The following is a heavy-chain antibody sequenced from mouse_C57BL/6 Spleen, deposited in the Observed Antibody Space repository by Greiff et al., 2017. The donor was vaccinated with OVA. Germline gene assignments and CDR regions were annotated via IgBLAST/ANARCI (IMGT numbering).Heavy chain of an antibody. CDR2: INPNNGGT. CDR1: GYTFTDYY. CDR3: ASPGTGY. D-gene: IGHD4-1*01. V-gene: IGHV1-26*01. Sequence: EVQLQQSGPELVKPGASVKISCKASGYTFTDYYMNWVKQSHGKSLEWIGDINPNNGGTSYNQKFKGKATLTVDKSSSTAYMELRSLTSEDSAVYYCASPGTGYWGQGTTLTVSS. J-gene: IGHJ2*01.